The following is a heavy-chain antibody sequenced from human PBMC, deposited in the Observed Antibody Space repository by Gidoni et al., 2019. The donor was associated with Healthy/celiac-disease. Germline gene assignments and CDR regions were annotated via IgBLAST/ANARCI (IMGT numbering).Heavy chain of an antibody. CDR2: INHSGST. CDR1: GGSFSGYY. D-gene: IGHD2-2*01. V-gene: IGHV4-34*01. CDR3: ARGLTNYDAFDI. Sequence: QVQLQQWGAGLLKPSETLSLTCAVYGGSFSGYYWSWIRQPPGKGLEWIGEINHSGSTNYNPSLKSRVTISVDTSKNQFSLKLSSVTAADTAVYYCARGLTNYDAFDIWGQGTMVTVSS. J-gene: IGHJ3*02.